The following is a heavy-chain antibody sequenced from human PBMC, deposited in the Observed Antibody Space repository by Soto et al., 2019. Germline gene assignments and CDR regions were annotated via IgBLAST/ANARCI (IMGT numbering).Heavy chain of an antibody. CDR1: GFTFNSYA. D-gene: IGHD4-4*01. CDR2: ISGSGDST. CDR3: AKEALTTVTNGWFDP. J-gene: IGHJ5*02. V-gene: IGHV3-23*01. Sequence: GGSLRLSCAASGFTFNSYAMNWVRQAPGKGLEWVSVISGSGDSTYYADSVKGRFIISRDNSKNTLYLQMNSLRAEDTAVYYCAKEALTTVTNGWFDPWGQGTRVTVSS.